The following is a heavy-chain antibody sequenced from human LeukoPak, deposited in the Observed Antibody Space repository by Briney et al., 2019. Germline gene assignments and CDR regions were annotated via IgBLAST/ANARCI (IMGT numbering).Heavy chain of an antibody. J-gene: IGHJ3*02. CDR3: AKDIGIVGALDAFDI. CDR2: ISSSSSTI. V-gene: IGHV3-48*01. D-gene: IGHD1-26*01. CDR1: GFTFSSYS. Sequence: GGSLRLSCAASGFTFSSYSMNWVRQAPGRGLEWVSYISSSSSTIYYADSVKGRFTISRDNAKNSLYLQMNSLRAEDTALYYCAKDIGIVGALDAFDIWGQGTMVTVSS.